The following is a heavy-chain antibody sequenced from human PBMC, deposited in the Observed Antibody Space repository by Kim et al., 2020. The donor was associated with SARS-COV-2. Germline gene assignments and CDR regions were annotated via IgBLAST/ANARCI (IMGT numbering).Heavy chain of an antibody. D-gene: IGHD5-18*01. CDR3: ARCLDTAMVAFDY. Sequence: YADSVTGRFTISRDNAKNSLYLQMNSLRAEDTALYYCARCLDTAMVAFDYWGQGTLVTVSS. V-gene: IGHV3-9*01. J-gene: IGHJ4*02.